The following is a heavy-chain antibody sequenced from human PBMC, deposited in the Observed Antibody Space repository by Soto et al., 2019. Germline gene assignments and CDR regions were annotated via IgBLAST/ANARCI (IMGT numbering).Heavy chain of an antibody. CDR1: GYTFTGYY. J-gene: IGHJ5*02. CDR3: ARDIGLYSSSWYGNWFDP. Sequence: QVQLVQSGAEVKKPGASVKVSCKASGYTFTGYYMHWVRQAPGQGLEWMGWINPNSGGTNYAQKFQGWVTMTRDTSISPAYMEPSRLRSDDTAVYYCARDIGLYSSSWYGNWFDPWGQGTLVTVSS. V-gene: IGHV1-2*04. D-gene: IGHD6-13*01. CDR2: INPNSGGT.